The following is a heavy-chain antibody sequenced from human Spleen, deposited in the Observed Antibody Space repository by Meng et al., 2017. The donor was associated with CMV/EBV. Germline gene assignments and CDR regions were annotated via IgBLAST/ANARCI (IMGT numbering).Heavy chain of an antibody. Sequence: ASGYTFIDHYIHWVRQAPGQGLQWMGWINPNNGDTNYAQRFQGRVSMTTDTSKGTVYMELSSLRSDDTAVYYCARGHDYGDNYFHYWGQGTPVTVSS. CDR3: ARGHDYGDNYFHY. V-gene: IGHV1-2*02. CDR2: INPNNGDT. D-gene: IGHD4-17*01. CDR1: GYTFIDHY. J-gene: IGHJ4*02.